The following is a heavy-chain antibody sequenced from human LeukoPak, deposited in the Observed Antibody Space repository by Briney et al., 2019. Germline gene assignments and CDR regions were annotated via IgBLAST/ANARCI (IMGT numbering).Heavy chain of an antibody. D-gene: IGHD6-13*01. J-gene: IGHJ6*04. CDR1: GFTFNSYA. Sequence: GGSLRLSCAASGFTFNSYALNWVRQAPGKGLEWVSVISGSGGNTFYTDSVKGRFTISRDDSKNTLYLQMNSLRAEDTAVYYCARDSKYSSSLNYYGMDVWGKGTTVTVSS. V-gene: IGHV3-23*01. CDR3: ARDSKYSSSLNYYGMDV. CDR2: ISGSGGNT.